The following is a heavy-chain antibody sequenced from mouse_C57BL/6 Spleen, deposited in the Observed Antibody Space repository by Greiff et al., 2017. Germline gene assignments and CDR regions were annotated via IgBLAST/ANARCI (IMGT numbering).Heavy chain of an antibody. CDR1: GFNIKDDY. J-gene: IGHJ1*03. Sequence: VQLKQSGAELVRPGASVKLSCTASGFNIKDDYMHWVKQRPEQGLVWIGWIDPENGDTEYASKFQGKATITADTSSNTAYLQLSSLTSEDTAVYYCIYYDYDYWYFDVWGTGTTVTVSS. V-gene: IGHV14-4*01. D-gene: IGHD2-4*01. CDR3: IYYDYDYWYFDV. CDR2: IDPENGDT.